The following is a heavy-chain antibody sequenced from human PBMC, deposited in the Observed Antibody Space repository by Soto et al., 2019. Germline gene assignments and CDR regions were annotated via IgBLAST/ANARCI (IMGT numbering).Heavy chain of an antibody. D-gene: IGHD3-16*02. J-gene: IGHJ4*02. CDR1: GFTFSSYA. V-gene: IGHV3-23*01. CDR3: AKVDDYVWGSYRYIPFVDY. Sequence: PGGSLRLSCAASGFTFSSYAMSWVRQAPGKGLEWVSAISGSGGSTYYADSVKGRFTISRDNSKNPLYLQMNSLRAEDTAVYYCAKVDDYVWGSYRYIPFVDYWGQGTLVTVSS. CDR2: ISGSGGST.